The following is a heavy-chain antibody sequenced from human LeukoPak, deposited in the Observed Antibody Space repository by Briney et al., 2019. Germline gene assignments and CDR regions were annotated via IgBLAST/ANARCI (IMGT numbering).Heavy chain of an antibody. CDR2: INSDGSST. CDR1: GFTLSRYW. Sequence: PGGSLRLSCAASGFTLSRYWMRWVRQAPGKGLLWVSRINSDGSSTYYADSVKGRFTTSRDNAKNALHLQMNSLTAEDTAVYYCVLDLFSSFAFDIWGQGTMVTVSS. V-gene: IGHV3-74*01. J-gene: IGHJ3*02. CDR3: VLDLFSSFAFDI. D-gene: IGHD3/OR15-3a*01.